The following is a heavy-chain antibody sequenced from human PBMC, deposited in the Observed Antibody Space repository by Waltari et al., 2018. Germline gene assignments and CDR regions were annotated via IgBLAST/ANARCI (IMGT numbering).Heavy chain of an antibody. CDR3: ATAGNYRFDF. CDR1: GVTFSATW. CDR2: INPDGRTT. D-gene: IGHD1-26*01. Sequence: EVQLVESGGGLVQPGGSLRLSCAVSGVTFSATWLHWVRQTPGKGLMWVSRINPDGRTTNYADSVTGRFTISRDNAKNMVYLQMHSLGAEDTAVSYCATAGNYRFDFWGQGTLVTVSP. J-gene: IGHJ4*02. V-gene: IGHV3-74*01.